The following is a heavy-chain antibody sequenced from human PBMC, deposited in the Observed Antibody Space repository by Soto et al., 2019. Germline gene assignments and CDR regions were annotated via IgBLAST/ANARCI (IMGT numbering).Heavy chain of an antibody. CDR1: GFTFSNAW. J-gene: IGHJ4*02. Sequence: EVQLVESGGGLVKPGGSGRLSCAGSGFTFSNAWMSWVRQAPGKGLEWVGRIKSKTDGGTTDYAAPVKGRFTISRDDSKNTLYLQMNSLKAEDTAVYYCTTGSGDFWRSTLDYWGQGTLVTVSS. D-gene: IGHD3-3*01. V-gene: IGHV3-15*01. CDR2: IKSKTDGGTT. CDR3: TTGSGDFWRSTLDY.